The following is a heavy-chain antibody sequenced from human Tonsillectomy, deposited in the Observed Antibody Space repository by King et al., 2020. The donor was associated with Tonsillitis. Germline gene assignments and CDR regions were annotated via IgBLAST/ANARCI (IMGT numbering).Heavy chain of an antibody. D-gene: IGHD6-13*01. CDR3: ARDLAAADQWENWFDP. CDR2: IIPIFGTA. V-gene: IGHV1-69*01. CDR1: GGTFSSYA. J-gene: IGHJ5*02. Sequence: VQLVESGAEVKKPGSSVKVSCKASGGTFSSYAISWVRQAPGQGLEWMGGIIPIFGTANYAQKFQGRVTITADESTSTAYMELSSLRSEDTAVYYCARDLAAADQWENWFDPWGQGTLVTVSS.